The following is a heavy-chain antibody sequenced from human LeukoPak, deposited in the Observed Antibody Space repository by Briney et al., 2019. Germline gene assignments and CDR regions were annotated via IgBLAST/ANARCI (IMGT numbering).Heavy chain of an antibody. CDR1: GGSISSSSYY. Sequence: SETLSLTCTVSGGSISSSSYYWGWIRQPPGKGLEWIGSIYYSGSTYYNPSLKSRVTISVDTSKNQFSLKLSSVTAADTAVYYCSSYYDILTGYYWRDAFDIWGQGTMVTVSS. CDR3: SSYYDILTGYYWRDAFDI. CDR2: IYYSGST. D-gene: IGHD3-9*01. V-gene: IGHV4-39*07. J-gene: IGHJ3*02.